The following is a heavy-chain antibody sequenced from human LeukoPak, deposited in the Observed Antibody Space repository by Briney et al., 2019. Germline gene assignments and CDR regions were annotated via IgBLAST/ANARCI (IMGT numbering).Heavy chain of an antibody. CDR1: GFTFDDYA. CDR2: ISGDGGST. D-gene: IGHD5-18*01. CDR3: AKAVGYSYGVDFDY. J-gene: IGHJ4*02. Sequence: PGGSLRPSCAASGFTFDDYAMHWVRQAPGEGLEWVSLISGDGGSTYYADSVKGRFTISRDNSKNSLYLQMNSLRTEDTALYYCAKAVGYSYGVDFDYWGQGTLVTVSS. V-gene: IGHV3-43*02.